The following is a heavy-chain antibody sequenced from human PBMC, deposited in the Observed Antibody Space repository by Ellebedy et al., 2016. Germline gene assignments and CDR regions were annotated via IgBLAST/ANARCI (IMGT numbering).Heavy chain of an antibody. CDR2: VFHTGTT. J-gene: IGHJ3*01. D-gene: IGHD6-19*01. V-gene: IGHV4-59*02. CDR1: GGSVSSDY. Sequence: SETLSLTCNVSGGSVSSDYWNWIRRPPGKGLEWIGYVFHTGTTNYNPSLKSRVTMSVDTSKRQFSLRLTSVTAADTAVYYCAKWNGGWYAFDVWGQGTMVTVSS. CDR3: AKWNGGWYAFDV.